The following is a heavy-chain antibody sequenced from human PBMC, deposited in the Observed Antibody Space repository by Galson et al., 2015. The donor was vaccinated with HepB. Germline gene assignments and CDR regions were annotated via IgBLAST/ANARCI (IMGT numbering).Heavy chain of an antibody. J-gene: IGHJ6*03. CDR2: IYPGDSDT. D-gene: IGHD4-23*01. CDR1: GYSFATHW. Sequence: QSGAEVKKPGESLKISCKGSGYSFATHWIAWVRQMPGKGLEWMGIIYPGDSDTIFSPSFQGQVSISADASISTAYLQWSSLQASDPAIYYCARHWHFGGNSGDYYYMDVWGKGTTVPVSS. CDR3: ARHWHFGGNSGDYYYMDV. V-gene: IGHV5-51*01.